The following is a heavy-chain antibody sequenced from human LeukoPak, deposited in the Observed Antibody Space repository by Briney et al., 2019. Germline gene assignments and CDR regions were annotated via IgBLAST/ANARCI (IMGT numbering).Heavy chain of an antibody. J-gene: IGHJ4*02. Sequence: GGSLRLSCAASGFTFSSYAMSWVRQAPGKGLEWVSAISGSGGSTYYADSVEGRFTISRDNAKNSLYLQMNSLGDEDTAVYYCVRDHNWAFDSWGQGTLVTVSS. D-gene: IGHD1-1*01. CDR2: ISGSGGST. CDR1: GFTFSSYA. CDR3: VRDHNWAFDS. V-gene: IGHV3-23*01.